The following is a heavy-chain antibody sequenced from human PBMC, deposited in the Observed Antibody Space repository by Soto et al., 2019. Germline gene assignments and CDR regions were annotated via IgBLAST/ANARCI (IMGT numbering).Heavy chain of an antibody. J-gene: IGHJ4*02. CDR3: ARLGGSDTLDY. D-gene: IGHD1-26*01. Sequence: PSETLSLTCTVSGGSISSSSYYWGWIRQPPGKGLEWIGSIYYSGSTYYNPSLKSRVTISVDTSKNQFSLKLSSVTAADTAVYYCARLGGSDTLDYWGQGTLVTV. CDR2: IYYSGST. V-gene: IGHV4-39*01. CDR1: GGSISSSSYY.